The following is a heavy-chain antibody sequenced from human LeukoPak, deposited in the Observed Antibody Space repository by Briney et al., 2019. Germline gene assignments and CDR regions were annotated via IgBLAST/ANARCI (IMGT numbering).Heavy chain of an antibody. D-gene: IGHD3-3*01. CDR1: GGSFSGYY. CDR3: ARSLPLWSGYLSHRWFDP. V-gene: IGHV4-34*01. CDR2: INHSGST. J-gene: IGHJ5*02. Sequence: SETLSLTCAVYGGSFSGYYWSWIRQPPGKGLEWIGEINHSGSTNHNPSLKSRVTISVDTSKNQFSLKLSSVTAADTAVYYCARSLPLWSGYLSHRWFDPWGQGTLVTVSS.